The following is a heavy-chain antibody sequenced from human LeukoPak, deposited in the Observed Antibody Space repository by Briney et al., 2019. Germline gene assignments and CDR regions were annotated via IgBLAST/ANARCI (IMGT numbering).Heavy chain of an antibody. D-gene: IGHD6-13*01. CDR3: ARVWGAQQTLFDP. CDR1: GGTFSSYA. CDR2: ISAYNGNT. Sequence: ASVKVSCKASGGTFSSYAISWVRQAPGQGLEWMGWISAYNGNTNYAQKLQGRVTMTTDTSTSTAYMELRSLRSDDTAVYYCARVWGAQQTLFDPWGQGTLVTVSS. J-gene: IGHJ5*02. V-gene: IGHV1-18*01.